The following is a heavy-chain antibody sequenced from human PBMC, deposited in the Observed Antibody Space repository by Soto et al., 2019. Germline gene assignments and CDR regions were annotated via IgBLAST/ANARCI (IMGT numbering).Heavy chain of an antibody. CDR3: ARFYYDSSGYLPSPYYYYYGMDV. V-gene: IGHV3-7*04. J-gene: IGHJ6*02. CDR2: IKQDGSEK. D-gene: IGHD3-22*01. CDR1: GFTFSSYW. Sequence: SGFTFSSYWMSWVRQAPGKGLEWVANIKQDGSEKYYVDSVKGRFTISRDNAKNSLYLQMNSLRAEDTAVYYCARFYYDSSGYLPSPYYYYYGMDVWGQWTTVTVSS.